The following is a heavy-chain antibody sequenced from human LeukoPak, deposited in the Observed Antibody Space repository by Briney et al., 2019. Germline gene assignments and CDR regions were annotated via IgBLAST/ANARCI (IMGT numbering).Heavy chain of an antibody. CDR2: IKEDGSLK. Sequence: GGSLRLSCAASGFGFSNFWMSWVRQAPGKGPEWVANIKEDGSLKNYVDSVEGRFTVSRDNAKNALYLQMNSLRLEDTAVYYCVRDWAPASMQAAPFDCWGQGTLVTVSS. CDR1: GFGFSNFW. D-gene: IGHD2/OR15-2a*01. V-gene: IGHV3-7*01. J-gene: IGHJ4*02. CDR3: VRDWAPASMQAAPFDC.